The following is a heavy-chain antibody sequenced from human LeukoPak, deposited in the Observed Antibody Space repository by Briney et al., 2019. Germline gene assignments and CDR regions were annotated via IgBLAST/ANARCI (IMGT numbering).Heavy chain of an antibody. J-gene: IGHJ4*02. Sequence: GGSLRLSCAASGFTFNTYSMNWVRQAPGKGLEWVSYISDSSGTIYYADSVKGRFTISRDNAKNSLYLQMNSLRAEDTAVYYCCRRYFDYWGQGTLVTVSS. CDR1: GFTFNTYS. V-gene: IGHV3-48*01. CDR2: ISDSSGTI. CDR3: CRRYFDY.